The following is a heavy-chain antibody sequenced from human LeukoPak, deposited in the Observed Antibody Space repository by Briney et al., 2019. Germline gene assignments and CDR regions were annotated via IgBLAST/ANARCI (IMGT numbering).Heavy chain of an antibody. J-gene: IGHJ4*02. CDR2: IYYSGST. CDR1: GGSISSYY. V-gene: IGHV4-59*08. D-gene: IGHD1-14*01. CDR3: ARHEDLSRIDY. Sequence: SETLSLTCTVSGGSISSYYWNWIRQPPGKGLEWIGYIYYSGSTNYNPSLKSRVNISVNTSKNQFSLKLSSVTAADTAMYYCARHEDLSRIDYWGQGTLVTVSS.